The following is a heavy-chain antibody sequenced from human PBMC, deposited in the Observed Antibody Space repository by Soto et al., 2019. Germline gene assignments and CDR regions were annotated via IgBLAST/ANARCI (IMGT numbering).Heavy chain of an antibody. CDR1: GGSFSGYF. J-gene: IGHJ5*02. CDR3: AREHVLMVYAISPGNWFDP. V-gene: IGHV4-34*01. Sequence: SETLSLTCAVYGGSFSGYFWSWIRQPPGKGLEWIGEINHSGSTNYNPSLKSRVAISVDTSRKQFSLKLSSVTAADTAVYYCAREHVLMVYAISPGNWFDPWGQGTLVTVSS. CDR2: INHSGST. D-gene: IGHD2-8*01.